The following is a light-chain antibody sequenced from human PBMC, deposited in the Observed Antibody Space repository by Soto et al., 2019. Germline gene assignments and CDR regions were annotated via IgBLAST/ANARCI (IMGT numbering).Light chain of an antibody. V-gene: IGKV3-20*01. J-gene: IGKJ5*01. Sequence: IVLTHSPGTLSLSPWERATLSCRSSQSVIANYLAWYQQKPGQAPRLLIYRASSRATGIPDRFSGTGSGTDFTLTISRVEPEDFAVYYCQQYGTAPINFGQGTRLEIK. CDR1: QSVIANY. CDR2: RAS. CDR3: QQYGTAPIN.